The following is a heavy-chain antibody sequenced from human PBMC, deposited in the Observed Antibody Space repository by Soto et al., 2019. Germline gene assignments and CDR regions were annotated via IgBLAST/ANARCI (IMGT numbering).Heavy chain of an antibody. V-gene: IGHV1-18*04. D-gene: IGHD2-2*01. Sequence: ASVKVSCKASGYTFTSYGISWVRQAPGQGLEWMGWISAYNGNTNYAQKLQGRVTMTTDTSTSTAYMELRSLRSDDTAVYYCARDCSSTSCSSQYYYYGMDVWGQGTTVTVSS. J-gene: IGHJ6*02. CDR3: ARDCSSTSCSSQYYYYGMDV. CDR2: ISAYNGNT. CDR1: GYTFTSYG.